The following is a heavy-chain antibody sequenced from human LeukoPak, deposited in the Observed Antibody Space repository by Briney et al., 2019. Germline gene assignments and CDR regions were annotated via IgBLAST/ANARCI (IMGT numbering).Heavy chain of an antibody. CDR3: ARSYPASDAFDI. Sequence: GESLKISCEGCGYSFTSYWISWVRQMPGKGLEWMGIIYPGDSDTRYSPSFQGQVTISADKSISTAYLQWSSLKASDTAMYYCARSYPASDAFDIWGQGTMVTVSS. CDR2: IYPGDSDT. J-gene: IGHJ3*02. CDR1: GYSFTSYW. D-gene: IGHD2-2*01. V-gene: IGHV5-51*01.